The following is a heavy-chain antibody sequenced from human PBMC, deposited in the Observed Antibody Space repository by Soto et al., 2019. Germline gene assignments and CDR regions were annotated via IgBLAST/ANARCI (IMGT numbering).Heavy chain of an antibody. CDR3: ARRTNGYFAY. V-gene: IGHV3-23*01. Sequence: GGSLRLSCAASGFTFSSYAMNWVRQAPGKGLEWVSAISGSGGSTYYTDSVRGRFTISRDNSKNTLYLEMNSLRAEDTAVYYCARRTNGYFAYWGQGALVTVSS. CDR2: ISGSGGST. D-gene: IGHD2-8*01. J-gene: IGHJ4*02. CDR1: GFTFSSYA.